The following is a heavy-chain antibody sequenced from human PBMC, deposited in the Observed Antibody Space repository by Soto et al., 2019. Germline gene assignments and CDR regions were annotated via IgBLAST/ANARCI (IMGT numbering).Heavy chain of an antibody. Sequence: ASVKVSCKASGYTFTGYAMHWVRQAPGQRLEWMGWINAGNGNTKYSQKFQGRVTITRYTSASTAYMELSSLRSEDTAVYYCARAVAVAADFDYWGQGTLVTVSS. CDR1: GYTFTGYA. D-gene: IGHD6-19*01. CDR3: ARAVAVAADFDY. J-gene: IGHJ4*02. CDR2: INAGNGNT. V-gene: IGHV1-3*01.